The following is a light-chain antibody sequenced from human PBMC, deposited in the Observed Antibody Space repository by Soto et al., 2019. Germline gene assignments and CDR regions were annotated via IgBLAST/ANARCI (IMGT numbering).Light chain of an antibody. V-gene: IGLV1-47*01. CDR1: SSNIGSNY. Sequence: QSVLTQPPSASGTPGQRVTISCSGSSSNIGSNYVYWYQQLPGTVPQLLIYRNSERPSGVPDRFSGSKSGTSASLAISGLRSEDEDDYYCAAWDDSLSGVVFGGGPKLTVL. CDR2: RNS. J-gene: IGLJ2*01. CDR3: AAWDDSLSGVV.